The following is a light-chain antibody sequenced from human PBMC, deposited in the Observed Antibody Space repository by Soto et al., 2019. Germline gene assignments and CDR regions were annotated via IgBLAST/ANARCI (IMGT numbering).Light chain of an antibody. Sequence: QSALTQPRSVSGSPGQPVTISCTRTSSDVGGYNYVSWYQQHPGKAPKLMIYDVSKRPSGVPDRFSGSKSGNTASLDISGLQAEDEADYYCCSYAGSYTLVVFGGGTKLTVL. CDR2: DVS. CDR3: CSYAGSYTLVV. J-gene: IGLJ2*01. CDR1: SSDVGGYNY. V-gene: IGLV2-11*01.